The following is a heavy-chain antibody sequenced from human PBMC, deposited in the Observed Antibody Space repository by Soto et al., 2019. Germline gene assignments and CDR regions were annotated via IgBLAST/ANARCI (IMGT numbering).Heavy chain of an antibody. J-gene: IGHJ4*02. Sequence: PSETLSLTCTVSGGSISSSSYYWGWIRQPPGKGLEWIGSIYYSGSTYYNPSLKSRVTISVDTSKNQFSLKLSSVTAADTAVYYCARLWGEMATITPDKFDYWGQGTLVTVSS. D-gene: IGHD5-12*01. CDR3: ARLWGEMATITPDKFDY. CDR2: IYYSGST. V-gene: IGHV4-39*01. CDR1: GGSISSSSYY.